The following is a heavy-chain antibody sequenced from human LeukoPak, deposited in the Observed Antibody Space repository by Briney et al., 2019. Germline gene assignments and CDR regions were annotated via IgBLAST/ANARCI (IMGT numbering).Heavy chain of an antibody. Sequence: SETLSLTCTVSGGSISSGGYYWSWIRQHPGKGLEWIGYIYYSGSTYYNPSLKSRVTISVDTSKNQFSLKLSSVTAADTAVYYSARDQTNYDFRSGYSTADAFDIWGQGTMVTVSS. J-gene: IGHJ3*02. CDR2: IYYSGST. V-gene: IGHV4-31*03. CDR3: ARDQTNYDFRSGYSTADAFDI. CDR1: GGSISSGGYY. D-gene: IGHD3-3*01.